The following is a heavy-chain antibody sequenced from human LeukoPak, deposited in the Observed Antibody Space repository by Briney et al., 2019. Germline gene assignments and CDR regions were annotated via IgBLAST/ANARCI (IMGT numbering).Heavy chain of an antibody. V-gene: IGHV4-38-2*02. Sequence: PSETLSLTCTVSGYSISSGYYWGWIRQPPGKGLEWIGSIYHSGSTYYNPSLKSRVTISVDTSKNQFSLKLSSVTAADTAVYYCARLWRPSSGGDYGGYYYYMDVWGKGTTVTISS. CDR1: GYSISSGYY. D-gene: IGHD4-23*01. J-gene: IGHJ6*03. CDR2: IYHSGST. CDR3: ARLWRPSSGGDYGGYYYYMDV.